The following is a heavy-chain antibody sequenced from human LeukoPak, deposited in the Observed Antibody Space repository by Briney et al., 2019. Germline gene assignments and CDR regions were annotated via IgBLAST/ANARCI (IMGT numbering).Heavy chain of an antibody. J-gene: IGHJ4*02. CDR3: ARDPAGELLRFGELSAPDY. Sequence: ASVKVSCKASGYTFTSYGISWVRQAPGQGLEWMGWISAYNGNTNYAQKLQGRVTMTTDTSTSTAYMELRSLRSDDTAVYYCARDPAGELLRFGELSAPDYWGQGTLVTVSS. CDR1: GYTFTSYG. CDR2: ISAYNGNT. V-gene: IGHV1-18*01. D-gene: IGHD3-10*01.